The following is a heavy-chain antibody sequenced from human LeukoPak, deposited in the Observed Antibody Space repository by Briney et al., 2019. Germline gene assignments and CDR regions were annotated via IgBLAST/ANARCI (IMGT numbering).Heavy chain of an antibody. Sequence: GGSLRLSCAATGFIFSDYYMSWIRQAPGKGLEWISSLTSRSSGSTKYYADSVKGRFSISRDNAKNSLYLQMSSLRVEDTAVYYCARIPAWLGAFGYFDLWGRGTLLTVSS. CDR3: ARIPAWLGAFGYFDL. D-gene: IGHD3-10*01. CDR1: GFIFSDYY. V-gene: IGHV3-11*01. CDR2: LTSRSSGSTK. J-gene: IGHJ2*01.